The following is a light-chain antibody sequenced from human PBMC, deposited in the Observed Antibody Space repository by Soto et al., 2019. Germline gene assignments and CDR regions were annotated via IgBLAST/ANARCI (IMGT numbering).Light chain of an antibody. V-gene: IGKV1-39*01. CDR3: QQSNSSPPT. CDR2: AAS. J-gene: IGKJ4*01. CDR1: QSITIY. Sequence: DIQTTQSPSALSASVGDRFTISFRASQSITIYLNWYQHKPGQAPNLPIYAASTLQAGVPSRFRGSGSGTDFTLTISSLQPEDFATYFCQQSNSSPPTFGGGTKVDIK.